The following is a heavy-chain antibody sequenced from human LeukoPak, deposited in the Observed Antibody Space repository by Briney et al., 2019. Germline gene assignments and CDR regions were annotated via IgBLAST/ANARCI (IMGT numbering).Heavy chain of an antibody. CDR3: ARECYDILTGYFPFDY. J-gene: IGHJ4*02. CDR1: GFTFSSYW. Sequence: GGSLRLSCAASGFTFSSYWMSWVRQAPGKGLEWVANIKQDGSEKYYVDSVKGRFTISRDNAKNSLYLQMNSLRAEDTAVYYCARECYDILTGYFPFDYWGQGTLVTVSS. D-gene: IGHD3-9*01. V-gene: IGHV3-7*03. CDR2: IKQDGSEK.